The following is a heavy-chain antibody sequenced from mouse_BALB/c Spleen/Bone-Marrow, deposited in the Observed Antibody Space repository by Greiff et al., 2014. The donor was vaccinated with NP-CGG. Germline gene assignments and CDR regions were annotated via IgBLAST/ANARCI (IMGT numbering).Heavy chain of an antibody. Sequence: VKLQESGAELMKPGASVKISCKATGYTFSSYWIEWVKQRPGHGLEWIGEILPGSGSTNYNEKFKGKATFTADTSSNTAYMQNSSLTSEDSAVYYCTRSTGTWDYWGQGTPLTVSS. CDR3: TRSTGTWDY. J-gene: IGHJ2*01. CDR2: ILPGSGST. D-gene: IGHD4-1*02. V-gene: IGHV1-9*01. CDR1: GYTFSSYW.